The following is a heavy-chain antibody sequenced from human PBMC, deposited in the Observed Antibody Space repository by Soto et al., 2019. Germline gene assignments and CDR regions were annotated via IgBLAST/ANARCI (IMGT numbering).Heavy chain of an antibody. Sequence: EVQLVESGGGLVQPGGSLRLSCAASGFTFSSYWMSWVRQAPGKGLEWVANIKQDGSEKYYVDSVKGRFTISRDNAKNALYLQMNSPRAEDTAVDYCARDPNIVLVPAALRSYYYSYGMDVWGQGTTVTVSS. CDR1: GFTFSSYW. V-gene: IGHV3-7*01. CDR2: IKQDGSEK. J-gene: IGHJ6*02. CDR3: ARDPNIVLVPAALRSYYYSYGMDV. D-gene: IGHD2-2*01.